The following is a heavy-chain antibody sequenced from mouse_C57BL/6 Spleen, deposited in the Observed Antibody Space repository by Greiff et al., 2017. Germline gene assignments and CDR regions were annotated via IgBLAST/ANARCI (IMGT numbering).Heavy chain of an antibody. V-gene: IGHV1-69*01. CDR2: IDPSDSYT. J-gene: IGHJ3*01. D-gene: IGHD3-2*02. CDR3: ARYDSSGPFAY. Sequence: QDQLQQPGAELVMPGASVKLSCKASGYTFTSYWMHWVKQRPGQGLEWIGEIDPSDSYTNYNQKFKGKSTLTVDKSSSTAYMQLSSLTSEDSAVYYCARYDSSGPFAYWGQGTLVTVSA. CDR1: GYTFTSYW.